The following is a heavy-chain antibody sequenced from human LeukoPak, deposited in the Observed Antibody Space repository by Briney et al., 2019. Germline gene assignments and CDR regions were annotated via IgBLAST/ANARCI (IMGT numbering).Heavy chain of an antibody. J-gene: IGHJ5*02. CDR1: GYTFTSYG. D-gene: IGHD6-19*01. V-gene: IGHV1-18*01. CDR3: ARDPTSYSSGHPGWFDP. Sequence: GASVKVSCKASGYTFTSYGISWVRQAPGQGLEWMGWISAYNGNTNYAQKLQGRVTMTTDTSTSTAYMELRSLRSDHTAVYYCARDPTSYSSGHPGWFDPWGQGTLVTVSS. CDR2: ISAYNGNT.